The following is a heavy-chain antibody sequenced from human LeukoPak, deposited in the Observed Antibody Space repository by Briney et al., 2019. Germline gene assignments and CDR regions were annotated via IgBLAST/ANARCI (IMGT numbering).Heavy chain of an antibody. J-gene: IGHJ6*03. Sequence: ASVKVSCKVSGYTLTELSMHWVRQAPGKGLEWMGGFDPEDGETIYAQKFQGRVTMTEDTSTDTAYMELSSLRSEDTAVYYCATVSGSGSSLLYYYYMDVWGKGTTVTVSS. V-gene: IGHV1-24*01. CDR2: FDPEDGET. CDR1: GYTLTELS. CDR3: ATVSGSGSSLLYYYYMDV. D-gene: IGHD3-10*01.